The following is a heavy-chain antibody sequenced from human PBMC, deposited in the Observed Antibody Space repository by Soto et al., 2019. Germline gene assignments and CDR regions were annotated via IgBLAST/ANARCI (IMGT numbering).Heavy chain of an antibody. D-gene: IGHD4-17*01. J-gene: IGHJ4*02. Sequence: PSVTQCLTCTVSGGSVSSSSYYWTWIRQPPGKGLEWIGDIYDGGSTKYNPSLKSRVTISVDTSKNQFSLKLSSVTAADTAVYYCASDYGDYTFDYWGQGTLVTVSS. CDR2: IYDGGST. CDR1: GGSVSSSSYY. CDR3: ASDYGDYTFDY. V-gene: IGHV4-61*01.